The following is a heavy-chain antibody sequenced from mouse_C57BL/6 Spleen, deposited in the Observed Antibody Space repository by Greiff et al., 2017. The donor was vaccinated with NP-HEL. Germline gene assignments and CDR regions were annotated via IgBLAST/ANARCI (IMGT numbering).Heavy chain of an antibody. CDR2: IDPSDSYT. J-gene: IGHJ2*01. CDR1: GYTFTSYW. Sequence: VKLQQPGAELVMPGASVKLSCKASGYTFTSYWMHWVKQRPGQGLEWIGEIDPSDSYTNYNQKFKGKSTLTVDKSSSTAYMQLSSLTSEDAAVYYCARSVSSPYFDYWGQGTTLTVSS. CDR3: ARSVSSPYFDY. V-gene: IGHV1-69*01. D-gene: IGHD1-1*01.